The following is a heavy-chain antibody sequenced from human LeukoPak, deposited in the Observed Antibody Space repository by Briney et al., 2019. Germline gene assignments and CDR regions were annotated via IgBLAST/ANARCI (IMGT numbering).Heavy chain of an antibody. D-gene: IGHD5-18*01. Sequence: RASVKVSCKASGYTFTGYYMHWVRQAPGQGLEWMGWINPNSGGTNYAQKFQGWVTMTRDTSISTAYMELSRLRSDDTAVYYCARVGYSYGVGAFDIWGQGTMVTVSS. CDR3: ARVGYSYGVGAFDI. V-gene: IGHV1-2*04. CDR2: INPNSGGT. CDR1: GYTFTGYY. J-gene: IGHJ3*02.